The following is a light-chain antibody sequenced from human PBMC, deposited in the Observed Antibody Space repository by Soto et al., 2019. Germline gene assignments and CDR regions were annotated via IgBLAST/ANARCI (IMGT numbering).Light chain of an antibody. CDR3: SSYTSSSTLYV. Sequence: QSALTQPASVSGSPGQSTTISCTGTSSDVGGYKYVSWYQQHPGKVPKLMIYEVSNRPSGVSNRFSGSKSGNTASLTISGLQAEDEADYYCSSYTSSSTLYVFGTGTKVTVL. J-gene: IGLJ1*01. CDR1: SSDVGGYKY. V-gene: IGLV2-14*01. CDR2: EVS.